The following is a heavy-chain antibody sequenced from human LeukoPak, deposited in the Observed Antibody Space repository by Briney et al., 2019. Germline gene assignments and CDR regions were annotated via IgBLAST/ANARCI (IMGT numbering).Heavy chain of an antibody. CDR1: GNYW. CDR3: ARVDDLDAFDI. V-gene: IGHV3-74*01. D-gene: IGHD2-2*03. Sequence: GGSLRLSCAASGNYWMHWVRQAPGKGLVWVSHINSDGSWTGYADSVKGRFTIFRDNSKNTLFLQINSLRPEDTAMYYCARVDDLDAFDIWGQGTLVTVSS. J-gene: IGHJ3*02. CDR2: INSDGSWT.